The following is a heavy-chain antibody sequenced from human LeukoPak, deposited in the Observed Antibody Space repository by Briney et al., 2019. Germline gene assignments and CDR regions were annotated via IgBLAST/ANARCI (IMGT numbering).Heavy chain of an antibody. CDR1: GYAFTSYD. CDR3: ARTGYTVTTYWGMNYYYMDV. CDR2: MNPNSGNT. D-gene: IGHD4-17*01. V-gene: IGHV1-8*01. Sequence: ASVKVSCKASGYAFTSYDINWVRQATGQGLEWMGWMNPNSGNTGYAQKFQGRVTMTRNTSISTAYMELSSLRSEDTAVYYCARTGYTVTTYWGMNYYYMDVWGKGTTVTVSS. J-gene: IGHJ6*03.